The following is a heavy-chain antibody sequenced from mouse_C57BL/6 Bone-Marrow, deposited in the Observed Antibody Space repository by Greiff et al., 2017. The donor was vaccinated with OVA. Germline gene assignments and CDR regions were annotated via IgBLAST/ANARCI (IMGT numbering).Heavy chain of an antibody. V-gene: IGHV1-74*01. CDR1: GYTFTSYW. D-gene: IGHD3-1*01. CDR2: IHPSDSDT. Sequence: QVQLQQPGAELVKPGASVKVSCTASGYTFTSYWMHWVKQRPGQGHEWIGRIHPSDSDTNYNQKFQGKATLTVDKSSSTAYMQLSSLTSEDSAVYYCAISGDPWFAYWGQGTLVTVSA. J-gene: IGHJ3*01. CDR3: AISGDPWFAY.